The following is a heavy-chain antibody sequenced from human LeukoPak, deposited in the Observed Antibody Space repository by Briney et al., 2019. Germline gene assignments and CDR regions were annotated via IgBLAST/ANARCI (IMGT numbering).Heavy chain of an antibody. CDR1: GGSFSGYY. V-gene: IGHV4-34*01. D-gene: IGHD3-10*01. CDR3: ARRITMVRGVIYRPLVYFDY. Sequence: SETLSLTCAVYGGSFSGYYWSWIRQPPGKGLEWIGEINHSGSTNYNPSLKSRVTISVDTSKNQFSLKLSSVTAADTAVYYCARRITMVRGVIYRPLVYFDYWGQGTLVTVSS. CDR2: INHSGST. J-gene: IGHJ4*02.